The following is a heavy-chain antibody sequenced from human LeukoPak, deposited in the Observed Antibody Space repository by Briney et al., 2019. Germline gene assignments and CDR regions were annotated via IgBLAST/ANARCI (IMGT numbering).Heavy chain of an antibody. J-gene: IGHJ4*02. CDR3: ARHDSFIPY. CDR1: GFIFSDYA. D-gene: IGHD3-16*02. CDR2: ISDSGGST. Sequence: PGVSLRLSCVASGFIFSDYAMSWVRQAPGKGREWVSGISDSGGSTYYADSVKGRCTISRDNSKNTVSLQMHNLRAEDTAVYFCARHDSFIPYWGQGTLVTVTS. V-gene: IGHV3-23*01.